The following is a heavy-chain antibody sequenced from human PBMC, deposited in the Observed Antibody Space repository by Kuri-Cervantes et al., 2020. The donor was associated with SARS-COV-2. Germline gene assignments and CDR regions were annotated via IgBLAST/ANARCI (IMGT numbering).Heavy chain of an antibody. CDR1: GFPRSTSGLG. CDR3: ARMVSAAAGGMDV. Sequence: SGPTLVNPTQTLTLTCTCSGFPRSTSGLGVSWIRQPPEKALEWIARIDWEDDKYYSTSLKTRLTISKDTSKTQVVLTMTNMDPVDTATYYCARMVSAAAGGMDVWGKGTTVTVSS. V-gene: IGHV2-70*10. D-gene: IGHD6-13*01. CDR2: IDWEDDK. J-gene: IGHJ6*04.